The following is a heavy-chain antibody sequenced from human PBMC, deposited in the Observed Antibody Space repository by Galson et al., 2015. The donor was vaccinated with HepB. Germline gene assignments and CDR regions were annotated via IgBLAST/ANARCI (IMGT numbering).Heavy chain of an antibody. CDR3: ARELVGARGYDWYFDL. CDR2: IYSGGST. D-gene: IGHD5-12*01. V-gene: IGHV3-53*01. J-gene: IGHJ2*01. Sequence: SLRLSCAASGFTVSSNYMSWVRQAPGKGLEWVSVIYSGGSTYYADSVKGRFTISRDNSKNTLYLQMNSLRAEDTAVYYCARELVGARGYDWYFDLWGRGTLVTVSS. CDR1: GFTVSSNY.